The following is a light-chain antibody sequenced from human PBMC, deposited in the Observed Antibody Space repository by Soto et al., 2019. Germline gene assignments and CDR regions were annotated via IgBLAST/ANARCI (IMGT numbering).Light chain of an antibody. CDR3: QHYGSSVTWT. Sequence: EVVLTQSPGTVSLSPGERATLSCRASQSVTANYLAWYQQKPGQAPRLLIYAASSRATGIPDRFSGSGSGTDFTLSISRLEPEDFAMYYXQHYGSSVTWTFGQGTKVEIK. CDR1: QSVTANY. V-gene: IGKV3-20*01. J-gene: IGKJ1*01. CDR2: AAS.